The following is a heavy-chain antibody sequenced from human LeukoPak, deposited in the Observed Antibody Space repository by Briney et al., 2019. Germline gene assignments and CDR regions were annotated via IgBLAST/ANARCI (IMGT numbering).Heavy chain of an antibody. CDR1: GGSISSGGYY. V-gene: IGHV4-31*03. J-gene: IGHJ4*02. D-gene: IGHD3-22*01. CDR3: ARVSRPYYDSSGYQV. Sequence: MASETLSLTCTVSGGSISSGGYYWSWIRQHPGKGLEWIGYIYYSGSTYYNPSLKSRVTISVGTSKNQFSLKLSSVTAADTAVYYCARVSRPYYDSSGYQVWGQGTLVTVSS. CDR2: IYYSGST.